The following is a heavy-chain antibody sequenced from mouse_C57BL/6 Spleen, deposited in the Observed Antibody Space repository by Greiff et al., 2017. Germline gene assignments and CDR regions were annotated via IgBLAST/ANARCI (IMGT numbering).Heavy chain of an antibody. V-gene: IGHV1-80*01. Sequence: QVQLQQSGAELVKPGASVKISCKASGYAFSSYWMNWVKQRPGKGLEWIGQIYPGDGDTNYNGKFKGKATLTADKSSSTAYMQLSSLTSEDSAVYFCARFTTSGYFDYWGQGTTLTVSS. D-gene: IGHD6-1*01. J-gene: IGHJ2*01. CDR3: ARFTTSGYFDY. CDR2: IYPGDGDT. CDR1: GYAFSSYW.